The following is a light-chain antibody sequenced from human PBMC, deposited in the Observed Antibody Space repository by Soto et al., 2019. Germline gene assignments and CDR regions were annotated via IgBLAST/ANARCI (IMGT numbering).Light chain of an antibody. J-gene: IGKJ1*01. V-gene: IGKV3-20*01. CDR3: QQYGGSPRT. CDR2: DAS. CDR1: QSVSSN. Sequence: EIVITQSPATLSVSPGERATLSCRASQSVSSNLAWYQQRPGQAPRLLIYDASNRATGIPARFSGSGSGTDFTLTISRLEPEDFAVYYCQQYGGSPRTFGQGTKVDNK.